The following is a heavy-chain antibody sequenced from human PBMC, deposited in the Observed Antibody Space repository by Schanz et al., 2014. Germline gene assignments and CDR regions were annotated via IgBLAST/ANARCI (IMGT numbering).Heavy chain of an antibody. J-gene: IGHJ4*02. CDR3: ARDRPSGYALDF. D-gene: IGHD5-12*01. V-gene: IGHV3-30-3*01. CDR2: ISHDGHRD. Sequence: VHLEESGGGVVQPGRSLRLSCAASGFTFHTYDMHWVRQAPGKGLEWVAQISHDGHRDFYADSVKGRFTVSRDNNWKTLSLQMNSLRSDDTAVYYCARDRPSGYALDFWGQGTLVTVSS. CDR1: GFTFHTYD.